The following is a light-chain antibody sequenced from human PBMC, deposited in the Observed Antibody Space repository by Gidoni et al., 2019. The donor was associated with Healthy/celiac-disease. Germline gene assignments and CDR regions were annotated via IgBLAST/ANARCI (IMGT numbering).Light chain of an antibody. CDR3: QQSYSTPYT. CDR2: AAP. Sequence: DIQMTQSPSSLSASVGDRVTITCRASQSIRSYLNWYQQKPGKAPKLLIYAAPSLQSGVPSRVSGIGSGTDFTLTISSLQPEDFATYYCQQSYSTPYTFGQXTKLEIK. J-gene: IGKJ2*01. V-gene: IGKV1-39*01. CDR1: QSIRSY.